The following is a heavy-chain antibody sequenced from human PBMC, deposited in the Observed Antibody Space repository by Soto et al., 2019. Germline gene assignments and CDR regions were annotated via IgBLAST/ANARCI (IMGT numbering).Heavy chain of an antibody. CDR1: GGTFSSYA. J-gene: IGHJ6*02. Sequence: QVQLVQSGAEVKKPGSSVKVSCKASGGTFSSYAISWVRQAPGQGLEWMGGIIPIPGTANYAQKFQGRVTITADESTCTAYMELSSLRSEDTAVYYCSRSQGSSTSLDIYYYYYGMDVWGQGTTVTVSS. V-gene: IGHV1-69*01. CDR3: SRSQGSSTSLDIYYYYYGMDV. D-gene: IGHD2-2*01. CDR2: IIPIPGTA.